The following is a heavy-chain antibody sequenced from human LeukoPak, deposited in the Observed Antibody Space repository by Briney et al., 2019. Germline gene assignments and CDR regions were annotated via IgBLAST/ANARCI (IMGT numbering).Heavy chain of an antibody. J-gene: IGHJ4*02. CDR1: GFTFSSYG. Sequence: GRSLRLSCAASGFTFSSYGMHWVRQAPGKGLEWVAVIWYDGSNKYYADSVEGRFTTSRDNSKNTLYLQMNSLRAEDTAVYYCARGTYYYDSSGYEFDYWGQGTLVTVSP. CDR3: ARGTYYYDSSGYEFDY. CDR2: IWYDGSNK. V-gene: IGHV3-33*01. D-gene: IGHD3-22*01.